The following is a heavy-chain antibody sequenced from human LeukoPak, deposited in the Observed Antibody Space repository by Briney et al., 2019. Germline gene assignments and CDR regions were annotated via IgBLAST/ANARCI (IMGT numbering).Heavy chain of an antibody. CDR1: GGSISSYY. D-gene: IGHD2-15*01. Sequence: SENLSLTCTVSGGSISSYYWSWIRQPPGKGLEWIGSIDYSGSTYHNPSLKSRITISVDTSKNQFSLKLSSVTAADTAVYYCARDSRYCSGGNCHLRFDYWGQGILVTVSS. CDR2: IDYSGST. V-gene: IGHV4-59*12. J-gene: IGHJ4*02. CDR3: ARDSRYCSGGNCHLRFDY.